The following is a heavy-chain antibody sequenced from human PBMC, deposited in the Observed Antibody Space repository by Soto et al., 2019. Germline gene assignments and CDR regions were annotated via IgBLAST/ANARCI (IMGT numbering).Heavy chain of an antibody. J-gene: IGHJ4*02. D-gene: IGHD2-2*01. CDR1: GGSFSGYY. Sequence: SETLSLTCAVYGGSFSGYYWSWIRQPPGKGLESIGEINHSGSTNYNPSLKSRVTISVDTSKNQYSLKLSSVTAADTAVYYCAMLGYCSSTSCYDFDYWGQGTLVTVS. V-gene: IGHV4-34*01. CDR2: INHSGST. CDR3: AMLGYCSSTSCYDFDY.